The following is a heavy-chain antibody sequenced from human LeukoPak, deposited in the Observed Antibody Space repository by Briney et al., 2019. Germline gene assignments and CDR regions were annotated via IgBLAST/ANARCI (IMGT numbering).Heavy chain of an antibody. CDR2: IKQDGSEK. Sequence: GGSLRLSCAASGFTFSSYWMSWVRQAPGKGLEGVANIKQDGSEKYYVDSVKGRFTISRDNAKNSLYLQMNSLRAEDTAVYYCARDFIVSYYDSSGFGYWGQGTLVTVSS. V-gene: IGHV3-7*05. CDR3: ARDFIVSYYDSSGFGY. CDR1: GFTFSSYW. J-gene: IGHJ4*02. D-gene: IGHD3-22*01.